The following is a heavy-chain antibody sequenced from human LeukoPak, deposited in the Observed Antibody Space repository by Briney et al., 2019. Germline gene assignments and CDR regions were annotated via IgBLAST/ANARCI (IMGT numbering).Heavy chain of an antibody. J-gene: IGHJ6*03. CDR1: GYSISSGYY. D-gene: IGHD3-16*01. V-gene: IGHV4-38-2*02. CDR3: ARLGSYPYYYYYYMDV. Sequence: SETLSLTCTVSGYSISSGYYWGWIRQPPGKGLEWIGSIYHSGSTYYNPSLKSRVTISVDTSKNQFSLKLSSVTAADTAVYYCARLGSYPYYYYYYMDVWGKGTTVTVSS. CDR2: IYHSGST.